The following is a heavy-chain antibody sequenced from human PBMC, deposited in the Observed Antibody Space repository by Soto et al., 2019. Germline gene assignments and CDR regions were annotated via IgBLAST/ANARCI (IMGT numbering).Heavy chain of an antibody. CDR2: VYPSDSNV. D-gene: IGHD1-26*01. V-gene: IGHV5-51*01. J-gene: IGHJ4*02. CDR1: GYRLTSYW. Sequence: PGESLKISCQGSGYRLTSYWIAWVRKMHGKGLERLGNVYPSDSNVRYRPSFAGRGTTSADNSINTAYLHFIELKTSDAAIYYCTEGATRPFNSSSQGTQVTVSS. CDR3: TEGATRPFNS.